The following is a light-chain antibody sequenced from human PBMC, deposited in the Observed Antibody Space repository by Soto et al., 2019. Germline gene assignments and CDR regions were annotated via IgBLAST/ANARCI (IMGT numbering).Light chain of an antibody. V-gene: IGKV3-20*01. CDR3: QQYTAWPLT. J-gene: IGKJ1*01. CDR1: QSVTSNY. Sequence: EVVMTQSPATLSVSPGEGATLSCRASQSVTSNYLAWYQQKPGKAPRLLIHGISNRATGVPDRFSGSGSGTDFTLTISRLEPEDFAVYYCQQYTAWPLTF. CDR2: GIS.